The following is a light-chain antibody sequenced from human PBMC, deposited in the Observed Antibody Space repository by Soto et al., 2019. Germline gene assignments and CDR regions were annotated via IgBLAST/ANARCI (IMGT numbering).Light chain of an antibody. J-gene: IGKJ2*01. CDR1: HTFCSF. V-gene: IGKV1-39*01. Sequence: DIQMTQSPSSLSASVGDSVTITCRARHTFCSFLNWYQQRPGKAPKLLIYGASTLRSGVPSRFSGSGSRTKFTLTINGLQPEDFATYYCLQSYSSPFTFGQGTRLEVK. CDR3: LQSYSSPFT. CDR2: GAS.